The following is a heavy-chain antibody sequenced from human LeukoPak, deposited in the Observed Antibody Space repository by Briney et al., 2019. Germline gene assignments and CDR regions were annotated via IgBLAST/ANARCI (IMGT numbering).Heavy chain of an antibody. D-gene: IGHD6-13*01. J-gene: IGHJ3*02. CDR2: IYYSGTT. Sequence: PSETLSLTCTVSGGSISSYYWSWIRQPPGKGLEWIGYIYYSGTTNYNPSLKSRVTISVDTSKNQFSLKLSSVTAADTAVYYCGGASGIAAAGTSDAFDIWGQGTMVTVSS. CDR3: GGASGIAAAGTSDAFDI. V-gene: IGHV4-59*12. CDR1: GGSISSYY.